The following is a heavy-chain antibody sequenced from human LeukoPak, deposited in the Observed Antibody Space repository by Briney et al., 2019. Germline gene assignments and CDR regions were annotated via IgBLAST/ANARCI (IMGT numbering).Heavy chain of an antibody. CDR1: VGTFSSYA. CDR2: IIPIFGTA. D-gene: IGHD3-22*01. V-gene: IGHV1-69*05. CDR3: ARTGYYYDSSGYLYYFDY. J-gene: IGHJ4*02. Sequence: ASVKVSCKPSVGTFSSYAISWVRQAPGQGLEWMGGIIPIFGTANYAQKFQGRVTITTDESTSTAYMELSSLRSEDTAVYYCARTGYYYDSSGYLYYFDYWGQGTLVTVSS.